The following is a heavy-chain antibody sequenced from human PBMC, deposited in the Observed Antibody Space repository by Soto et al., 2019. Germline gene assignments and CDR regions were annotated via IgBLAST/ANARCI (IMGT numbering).Heavy chain of an antibody. Sequence: QVQLVESGGGVVQPGRSLRLSCAASGFTFSSYAMHWVRQAPGKGLEWVAVISYDGSNKYYADSVKGRFTISRDNSKNTLYLQMNSLRAEDTDVYYCARGGSGMDVWGQGTTVTVSS. CDR2: ISYDGSNK. CDR1: GFTFSSYA. D-gene: IGHD2-15*01. J-gene: IGHJ6*02. CDR3: ARGGSGMDV. V-gene: IGHV3-30-3*01.